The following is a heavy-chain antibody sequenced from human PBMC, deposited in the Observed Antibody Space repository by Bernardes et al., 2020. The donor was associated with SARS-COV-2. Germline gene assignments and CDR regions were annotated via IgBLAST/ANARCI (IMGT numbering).Heavy chain of an antibody. CDR2: ISSAGIYI. J-gene: IGHJ3*01. CDR1: GFTFSNYL. CDR3: ARDVGGTDWRFGFDV. V-gene: IGHV3-21*01. D-gene: IGHD3-9*01. Sequence: GGSLRLSCAASGFTFSNYLISWFRQAPGKGLEWVSSISSAGIYIYYGDSVRGRFTTSRDNTRKSVFLQMESLRAEDTAVYYCARDVGGTDWRFGFDVWGPGTMVPVSS.